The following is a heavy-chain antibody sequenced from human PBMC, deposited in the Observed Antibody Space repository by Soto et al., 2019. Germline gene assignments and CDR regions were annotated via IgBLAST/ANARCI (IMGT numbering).Heavy chain of an antibody. Sequence: GESLKISCKGSGYSFTSYWISWVRQMPGKGLEWMGRIDPSDSYTNYSPSFQGHVTISADKSISTAYLQWSSLKASDTAMYYCARLRAGSSSWYNYYHGMDVWGQGSTVTVSS. CDR1: GYSFTSYW. J-gene: IGHJ6*02. V-gene: IGHV5-10-1*01. D-gene: IGHD6-13*01. CDR2: IDPSDSYT. CDR3: ARLRAGSSSWYNYYHGMDV.